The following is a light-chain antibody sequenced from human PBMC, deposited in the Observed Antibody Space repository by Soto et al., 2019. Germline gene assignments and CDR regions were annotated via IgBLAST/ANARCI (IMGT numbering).Light chain of an antibody. CDR1: PSVSRAY. Sequence: EIVLTQSPGTLSLSPGEGATLSCRASPSVSRAYLAWYQLRPGQAPRLLIYGASSRATGIPDRFSGSGSGTDFTLTISRLEPEDFAVYYCQHYGSSLWTFGQGTKVEIK. J-gene: IGKJ1*01. CDR3: QHYGSSLWT. V-gene: IGKV3-20*01. CDR2: GAS.